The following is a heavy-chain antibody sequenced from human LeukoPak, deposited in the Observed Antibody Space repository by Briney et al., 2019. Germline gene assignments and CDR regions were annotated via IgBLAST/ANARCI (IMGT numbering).Heavy chain of an antibody. V-gene: IGHV1-69*04. Sequence: GASVKVSCKASGGTFSSYAISWVRQAPGQGLEWMGRIIPILGIANYAQKFQGRVTITADKSTSTVYMELSSLRSEDTAVYYCARDLDGGGYLTPFDYWGQGTLVTVSS. D-gene: IGHD3-22*01. CDR3: ARDLDGGGYLTPFDY. CDR2: IIPILGIA. J-gene: IGHJ4*02. CDR1: GGTFSSYA.